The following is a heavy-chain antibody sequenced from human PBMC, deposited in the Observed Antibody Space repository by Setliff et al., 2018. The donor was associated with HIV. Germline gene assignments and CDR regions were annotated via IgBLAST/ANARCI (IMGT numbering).Heavy chain of an antibody. CDR3: ARASTMIVVVIKGFDI. Sequence: SETLSLTCTVSGGSISSFYWSWIRQPAGKGLEWIGHIYTSGSTDYNPSLKSRVSISVDTSKNQFSLKLSSVTAADTAVYYCARASTMIVVVIKGFDIWGQGTMVTVSS. J-gene: IGHJ3*02. CDR1: GGSISSFY. D-gene: IGHD3-22*01. V-gene: IGHV4-4*07. CDR2: IYTSGST.